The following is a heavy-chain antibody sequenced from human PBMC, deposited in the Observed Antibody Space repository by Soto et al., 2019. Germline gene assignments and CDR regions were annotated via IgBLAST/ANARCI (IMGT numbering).Heavy chain of an antibody. J-gene: IGHJ6*02. D-gene: IGHD2-15*01. CDR1: GFTFSSYG. CDR2: ISYDGSNK. CDR3: AKDAYCSGGSCYYYYYGMDV. Sequence: QVQLVESGGGVVQPGRSLRLSCAASGFTFSSYGMHWVRQAPGKGLEWVAVISYDGSNKYYADSVKGRFTISRDNSKNTLYLKMNSLRAEDTAVYYCAKDAYCSGGSCYYYYYGMDVWGQGTTVTVSS. V-gene: IGHV3-30*18.